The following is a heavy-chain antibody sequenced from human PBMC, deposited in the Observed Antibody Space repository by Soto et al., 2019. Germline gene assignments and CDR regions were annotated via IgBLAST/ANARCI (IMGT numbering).Heavy chain of an antibody. CDR3: ARERAMDTLHIDY. D-gene: IGHD5-18*01. Sequence: QVQLVESGGGVVQPGRSLRLSCAASGFTFSSYAMHWVRQAPGKGLEWVAVISYDGSNKYYADSVKGRFTISRDNSKNTLYLQMNSLRAEDTAVYYCARERAMDTLHIDYWGQGTLVTVSS. V-gene: IGHV3-30-3*01. CDR1: GFTFSSYA. CDR2: ISYDGSNK. J-gene: IGHJ4*02.